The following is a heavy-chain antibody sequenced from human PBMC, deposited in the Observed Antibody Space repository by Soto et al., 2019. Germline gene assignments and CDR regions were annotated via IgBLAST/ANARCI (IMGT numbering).Heavy chain of an antibody. CDR1: GVSLTTNGVS. D-gene: IGHD3-10*01. J-gene: IGHJ4*02. CDR2: IYWDDVE. V-gene: IGHV2-5*02. CDR3: LHRHASVSYFFHY. Sequence: QITLKESGPTLVKPTQPLTLTCTFSGVSLTTNGVSVGGIRQPPGKALEWLALIYWDDVERHSPSLKSRLTITKNTSKSQVVLTQTNTDPMDTATSSCLHRHASVSYFFHYSGQGALVPVSS.